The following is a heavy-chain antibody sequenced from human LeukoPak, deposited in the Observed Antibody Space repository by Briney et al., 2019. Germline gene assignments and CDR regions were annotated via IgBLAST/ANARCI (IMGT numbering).Heavy chain of an antibody. CDR1: GFSFSDHY. CDR2: ISAGGGST. V-gene: IGHV3-23*01. CDR3: AKDAAGPEY. Sequence: GGSLRLSCAASGFSFSDHYMDWVRQAPGKGLFWVSGISAGGGSTYYADSVKGRFTISRDNSRNTLYLQMNSLRAEDTAVYYCAKDAAGPEYWGQGTLVTVSS. D-gene: IGHD6-13*01. J-gene: IGHJ4*02.